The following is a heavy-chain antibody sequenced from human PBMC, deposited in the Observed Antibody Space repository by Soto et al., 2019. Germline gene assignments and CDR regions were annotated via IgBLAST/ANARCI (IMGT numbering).Heavy chain of an antibody. V-gene: IGHV1-46*01. Sequence: QVDLVQSGAEVKKPGASVTISCKASGSAITRYYIHWVRQAPGRGLEWMGIINHGGGSASYAQKFQDRVTIDKDTSTGTVYMDVRSLRNEDTDVYYCARDTSGWSLNGLDVWGQGTKVNVSS. J-gene: IGHJ6*02. CDR2: INHGGGSA. CDR1: GSAITRYY. CDR3: ARDTSGWSLNGLDV. D-gene: IGHD6-19*01.